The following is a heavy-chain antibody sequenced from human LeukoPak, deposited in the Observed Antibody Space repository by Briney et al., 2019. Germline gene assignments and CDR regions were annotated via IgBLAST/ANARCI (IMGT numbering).Heavy chain of an antibody. CDR2: IIPIFGTA. CDR1: GGTFSSYA. V-gene: IGHV1-69*13. J-gene: IGHJ4*02. D-gene: IGHD3-3*01. Sequence: GASVKVSCEASGGTFSSYAISWVRQAPGQGLEWMGRIIPIFGTANYAQKFQGRVTITADESTSTAHMELSSLRSEDTAVYYCAGEEGGYYDFWSGSAGHYWGQGTLVTVSS. CDR3: AGEEGGYYDFWSGSAGHY.